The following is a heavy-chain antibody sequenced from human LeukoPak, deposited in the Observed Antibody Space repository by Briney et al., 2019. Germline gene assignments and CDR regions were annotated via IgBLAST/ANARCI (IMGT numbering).Heavy chain of an antibody. CDR2: ISGSGSRT. V-gene: IGHV3-23*01. J-gene: IGHJ4*02. CDR1: GFTSSSYL. CDR3: AKTYADATFDY. D-gene: IGHD4-17*01. Sequence: GGSLRLSCTASGFTSSSYLMSWVRQAPGKGLEWVSTISGSGSRTYYADSVKGRFTISRDNSENTLYLQLNSLRAEDTALYYCAKTYADATFDYWGQGNLVTVSS.